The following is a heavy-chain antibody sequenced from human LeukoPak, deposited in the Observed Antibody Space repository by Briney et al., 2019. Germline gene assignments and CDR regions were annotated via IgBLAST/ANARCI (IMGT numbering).Heavy chain of an antibody. CDR2: INPNSGGT. CDR1: GYTFTGYY. CDR3: ERRGVNYSSSYDY. Sequence: ASVKVSCKASGYTFTGYYMHWVRQAPGQGLEWMGRINPNSGGTNYAQKFQGRVTMTMDTSISTAYMELSRLRSDDTAMYYWERRGVNYSSSYDYWGQGTLVTVSS. J-gene: IGHJ4*02. V-gene: IGHV1-2*06. D-gene: IGHD6-6*01.